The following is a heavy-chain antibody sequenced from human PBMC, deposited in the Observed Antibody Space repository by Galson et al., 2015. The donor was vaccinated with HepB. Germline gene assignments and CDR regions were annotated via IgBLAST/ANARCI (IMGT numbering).Heavy chain of an antibody. V-gene: IGHV1-8*02. CDR1: GFTFTSYG. D-gene: IGHD6-19*01. Sequence: SVRVSCKASGFTFTSYGITWVRQAPGQGLEWMGWINGNSGDTAYAQKFQARVTMTRNTSISTAYMELSSLRSEDTAVYYCSRGRITVAGPKFYFSGMAVWGHGTTVTASS. CDR3: SRGRITVAGPKFYFSGMAV. J-gene: IGHJ6*02. CDR2: INGNSGDT.